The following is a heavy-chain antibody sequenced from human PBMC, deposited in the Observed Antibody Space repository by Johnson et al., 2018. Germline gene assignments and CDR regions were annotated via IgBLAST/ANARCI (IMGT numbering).Heavy chain of an antibody. CDR2: IWYDGSNK. D-gene: IGHD1-26*01. J-gene: IGHJ6*02. CDR1: GFTFSSYG. CDR3: ARAESGCPEV. Sequence: QVQLVESGGGVVQPGRSLRLSCAASGFTFSSYGMHWVRQAPGKGLEWVALIWYDGSNKYYADSVKGRFTISRDNSKNTLYLQMNSLRAEDTAVYYCARAESGCPEVWGQGTTFTVSS. V-gene: IGHV3-33*01.